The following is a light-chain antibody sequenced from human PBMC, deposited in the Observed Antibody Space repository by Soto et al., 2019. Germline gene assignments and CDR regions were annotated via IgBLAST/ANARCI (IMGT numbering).Light chain of an antibody. CDR2: DTF. Sequence: ELVLTQSPATLSLSPGERATLSCGASQSVSSHLAWYQQKPGQAPRLLMYDTFNRATGIPARFNGSGSGTDFTLTISSLEPQDFAVYYCQQRSNWPPGYTFGQGTKLEIK. CDR3: QQRSNWPPGYT. J-gene: IGKJ2*01. CDR1: QSVSSH. V-gene: IGKV3-11*01.